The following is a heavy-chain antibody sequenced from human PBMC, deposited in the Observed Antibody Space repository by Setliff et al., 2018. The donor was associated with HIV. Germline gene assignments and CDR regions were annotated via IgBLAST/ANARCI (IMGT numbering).Heavy chain of an antibody. CDR2: VFYTGFA. Sequence: LSLTCTVSGDSIRGYYWSWIRQPPGKGLEWMGYVFYTGFAAYNPSLKSRLTISVDTSKSQFSLNLNSVTATDTAVYYCAKRTFGSGRLDPWGQGTPVTVSS. D-gene: IGHD3-16*01. CDR1: GDSIRGYY. CDR3: AKRTFGSGRLDP. V-gene: IGHV4-59*08. J-gene: IGHJ5*02.